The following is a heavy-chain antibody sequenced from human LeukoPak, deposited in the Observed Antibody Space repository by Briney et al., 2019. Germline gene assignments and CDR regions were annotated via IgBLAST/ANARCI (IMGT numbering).Heavy chain of an antibody. CDR2: TYYSGST. V-gene: IGHV4-59*01. D-gene: IGHD3-22*01. J-gene: IGHJ6*03. CDR1: GGSISSYY. CDR3: ARNPRWYYDSSGYYQKDYYYYYMDV. Sequence: SETLSLTCSVSGGSISSYYWSWIRQPPGKGLEWIGYTYYSGSTNYNPSLKSRVTISVDTSKNQFSLKLSSVTAADTAVYYCARNPRWYYDSSGYYQKDYYYYYMDVWGKGTTVTVSS.